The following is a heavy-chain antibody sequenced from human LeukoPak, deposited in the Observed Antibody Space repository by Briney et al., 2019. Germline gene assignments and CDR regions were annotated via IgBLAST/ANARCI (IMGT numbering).Heavy chain of an antibody. V-gene: IGHV1-18*04. CDR3: ARRTGYYTPTSNFDY. D-gene: IGHD3/OR15-3a*01. Sequence: GASVKVSCKASGYTFTSYGISWVRQAPGQGLEWTGWISAYNGNTNYAQKLQGRVTMTTDTSTSTAYMELRSLRSDDTAVYYCARRTGYYTPTSNFDYWGQGTLVTVSS. CDR2: ISAYNGNT. J-gene: IGHJ4*02. CDR1: GYTFTSYG.